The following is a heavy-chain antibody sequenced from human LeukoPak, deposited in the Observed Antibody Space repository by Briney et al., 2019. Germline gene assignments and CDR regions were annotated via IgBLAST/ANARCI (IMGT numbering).Heavy chain of an antibody. D-gene: IGHD6-19*01. CDR2: NHDSGTT. J-gene: IGHJ5*02. Sequence: SETLSLTCTVSGDSMSSYFWSWIRQPPGKGLEWIAYNHDSGTTNYNPSLKSRVTISVDTSKNQFSLKLSSVTAADTAVYYCAREPVAGTVRWFDPWGQGTLVTVSS. V-gene: IGHV4-59*01. CDR3: AREPVAGTVRWFDP. CDR1: GDSMSSYF.